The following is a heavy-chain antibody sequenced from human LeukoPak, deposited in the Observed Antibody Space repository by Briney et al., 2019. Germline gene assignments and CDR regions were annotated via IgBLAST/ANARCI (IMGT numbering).Heavy chain of an antibody. CDR1: GFTFSSYS. J-gene: IGHJ5*02. CDR2: ISSSSSYI. CDR3: ARDQYYYDSSGYYP. Sequence: GGSLRLSCAASGFTFSSYSMNWVRQAPGKGLEWVSSISSSSSYIYYADSVKGRFTISRDNAKNSLHLQMNSLRAEDTAVYYCARDQYYYDSSGYYPWGQGTLVTVSS. D-gene: IGHD3-22*01. V-gene: IGHV3-21*01.